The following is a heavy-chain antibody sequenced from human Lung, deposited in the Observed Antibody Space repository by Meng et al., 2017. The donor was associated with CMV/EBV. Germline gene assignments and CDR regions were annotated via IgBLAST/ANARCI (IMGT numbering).Heavy chain of an antibody. V-gene: IGHV3-74*01. CDR2: INSDGSST. D-gene: IGHD2-2*02. CDR3: ARGLYTASSGTTYY. J-gene: IGHJ4*02. CDR1: GFTFSNYW. Sequence: VPLVGSGGGLVQPGGSLRLSFEASGFTFSNYWMHWVRQAPGKGLVWVSRINSDGSSTTYADSVKGRFTISRDNAKDTLHLQMNSLRVEDTAVYYCARGLYTASSGTTYYWGQGTLVTVSS.